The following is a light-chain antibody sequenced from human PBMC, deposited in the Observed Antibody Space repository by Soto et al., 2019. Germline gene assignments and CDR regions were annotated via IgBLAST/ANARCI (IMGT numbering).Light chain of an antibody. CDR1: QTISTW. CDR3: QHYNSYSEA. V-gene: IGKV1-5*03. J-gene: IGKJ1*01. Sequence: IQVTQSPPTLSAYVGDRVTITCRASQTISTWMAWYQQKPGKAPKLLIYKASTLKSGVPSRFSGSGSGTEFTLTISSLQPDDFATYYCQHYNSYSEAFSQGTKVDI. CDR2: KAS.